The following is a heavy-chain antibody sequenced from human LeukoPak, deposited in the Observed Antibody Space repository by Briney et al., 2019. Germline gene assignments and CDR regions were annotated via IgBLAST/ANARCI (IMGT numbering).Heavy chain of an antibody. CDR1: GGSISHSNYY. CDR2: MYYSGST. Sequence: PSETLSLTCTVSGGSISHSNYYWGWIRQPPGKGLEWIGSMYYSGSTYYSPSLKSRVTISVDTSKNQFSLKLNSVTAADTAVYYCARDLLRYFDWLTMAGFWGQGTLVSVSS. V-gene: IGHV4-39*07. D-gene: IGHD3-9*01. CDR3: ARDLLRYFDWLTMAGF. J-gene: IGHJ4*02.